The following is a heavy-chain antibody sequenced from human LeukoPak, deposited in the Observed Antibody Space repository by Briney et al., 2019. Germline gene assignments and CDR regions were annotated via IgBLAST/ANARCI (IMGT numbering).Heavy chain of an antibody. J-gene: IGHJ6*03. D-gene: IGHD3-3*01. V-gene: IGHV4-59*01. CDR2: IYYSGST. CDR1: GGSISDYY. Sequence: SETLSLTCTVSGGSISDYYWNWLRQPPGKGLEWIGYIYYSGSTTYNPSLKSRVTLSVDTAKNQFSQKVRSVTAADTAVYYCARGDFCSKSNCYLRPMDVWGKGTTVTVSS. CDR3: ARGDFCSKSNCYLRPMDV.